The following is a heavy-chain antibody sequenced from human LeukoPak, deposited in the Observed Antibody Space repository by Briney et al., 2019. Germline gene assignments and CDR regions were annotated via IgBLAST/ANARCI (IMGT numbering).Heavy chain of an antibody. Sequence: SETLSLTCAVSGYSISNDYYWGWIRQPPGKRLEWIASIHHSGRTYYNPSPKSRVTISVDTSKNQFSLKLSFVTAADTAVYYCARHSGDGYSNPGSTFDIWGQGTVVTVSS. CDR3: ARHSGDGYSNPGSTFDI. J-gene: IGHJ3*02. CDR2: IHHSGRT. D-gene: IGHD5-24*01. V-gene: IGHV4-38-2*01. CDR1: GYSISNDYY.